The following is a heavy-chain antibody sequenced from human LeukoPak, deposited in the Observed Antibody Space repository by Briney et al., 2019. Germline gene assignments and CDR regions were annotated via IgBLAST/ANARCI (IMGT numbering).Heavy chain of an antibody. CDR2: ISYSGST. V-gene: IGHV4-39*01. Sequence: PSETLSLTCTVSGGSMSSSSYSWGWIRQPPGKGLEWIGSISYSGSTYYNPSVKSRVTVSVDTSKNQFSLKLSSVTAADTAVYYCARGYSYGNFDYWGQGTLVTVSS. CDR1: GGSMSSSSYS. CDR3: ARGYSYGNFDY. D-gene: IGHD5-18*01. J-gene: IGHJ4*02.